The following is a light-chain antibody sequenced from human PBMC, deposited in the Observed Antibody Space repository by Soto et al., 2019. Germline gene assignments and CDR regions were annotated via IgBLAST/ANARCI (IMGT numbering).Light chain of an antibody. CDR1: QNINNY. V-gene: IGKV1-39*01. CDR3: QQSYSMPQT. Sequence: DIPMTQSPSSLSASVGDSVTITCRASQNINNYLSWYQHKPGKAPKLLIYAASNLQSGVPSSFSGSRSGTEFTLTISRLYPEDFATYYCQQSYSMPQTFGQGTKLEI. CDR2: AAS. J-gene: IGKJ2*01.